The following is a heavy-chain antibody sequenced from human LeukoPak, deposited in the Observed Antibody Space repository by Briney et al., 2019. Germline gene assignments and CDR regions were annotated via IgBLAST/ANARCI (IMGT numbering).Heavy chain of an antibody. CDR1: GYTFTSYG. D-gene: IGHD3-3*01. Sequence: ASVKASCKASGYTFTSYGISWVRQAPGQGLEWMGWISAYNGNTNYAQKLQGRVTMTTDTSTSTAYMELRSLRSDDTAVYYCPRVGRYDFWSGYSSYYYYYMDVWGKGTTVTVSS. CDR3: PRVGRYDFWSGYSSYYYYYMDV. V-gene: IGHV1-18*01. CDR2: ISAYNGNT. J-gene: IGHJ6*03.